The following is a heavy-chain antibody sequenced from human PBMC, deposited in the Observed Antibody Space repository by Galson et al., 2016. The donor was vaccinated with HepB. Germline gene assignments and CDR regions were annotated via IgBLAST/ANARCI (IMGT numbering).Heavy chain of an antibody. J-gene: IGHJ4*02. V-gene: IGHV3-23*01. Sequence: SLRLSCAASGFTFTTHAMTWVRQAPGKGLEWVSGIRANGRKTFYADSVRGRFSISRDNSKNILYLQMNSLTAEATAVYYCAKSAFPAPDIVATGTADHWGRGTLVTVSS. CDR3: AKSAFPAPDIVATGTADH. CDR2: IRANGRKT. D-gene: IGHD5-12*01. CDR1: GFTFTTHA.